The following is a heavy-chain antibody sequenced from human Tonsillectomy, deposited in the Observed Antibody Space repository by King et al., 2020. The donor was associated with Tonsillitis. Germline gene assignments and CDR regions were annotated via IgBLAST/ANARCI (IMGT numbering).Heavy chain of an antibody. V-gene: IGHV3-33*05. CDR2: ISYDGSNK. CDR3: AREPYSGYDLYFDH. CDR1: GFSFRSYG. Sequence: QLVQSGGGVVQPGKSLRLSCAASGFSFRSYGMHWVRQAPGKGLEWVSVISYDGSNKYYGDSVKGRFTISRDNSKTTLYLQMNSLRAEDMAVYYCAREPYSGYDLYFDHWGQGTLVSVSS. J-gene: IGHJ4*02. D-gene: IGHD5-12*01.